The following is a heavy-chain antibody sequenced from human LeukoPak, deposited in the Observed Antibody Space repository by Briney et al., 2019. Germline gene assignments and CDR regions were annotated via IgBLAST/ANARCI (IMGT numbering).Heavy chain of an antibody. CDR1: GFTVSSNY. Sequence: GSLRLSCAASGFTVSSNYMSWVRQAPGKGLVWVSRINSDGSSTSYADSVKGRFTISRDNAKNTLYLQMHSLRAEDTAVYYCARAPLSGNSYSGSYYPDYWGQGTLVTVSS. D-gene: IGHD1-26*01. CDR3: ARAPLSGNSYSGSYYPDY. V-gene: IGHV3-74*01. J-gene: IGHJ4*02. CDR2: INSDGSST.